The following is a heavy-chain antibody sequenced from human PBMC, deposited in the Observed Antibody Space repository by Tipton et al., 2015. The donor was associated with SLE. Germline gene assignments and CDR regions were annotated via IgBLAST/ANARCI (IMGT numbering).Heavy chain of an antibody. D-gene: IGHD2-15*01. CDR2: INHSGTT. CDR1: GGSFSGYF. V-gene: IGHV4-34*01. J-gene: IGHJ4*01. Sequence: TLSLTCAVYGGSFSGYFWSWIRQLPDKGLEWIGEINHSGTTNCNPSLKSRVTMSVDTSKNQFSLKMRSVTAVDTAVYYCARSMGGGSCSGGACFEPFDYWGHGTLVTVSS. CDR3: ARSMGGGSCSGGACFEPFDY.